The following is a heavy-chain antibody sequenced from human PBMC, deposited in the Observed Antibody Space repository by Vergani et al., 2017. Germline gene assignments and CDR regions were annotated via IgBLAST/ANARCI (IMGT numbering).Heavy chain of an antibody. Sequence: EVQLLESGGGLVKPGGSLRLSCAASGFTFSSYSMNWVRQAPGKGLEWVSSISSSSSYIYYADSVKGRFTISRDNAKNSLYLQMNSLRAEDTAVYYCARAPAKYYYDSSGSWTHFDDWGQGTLVTVSS. CDR3: ARAPAKYYYDSSGSWTHFDD. CDR1: GFTFSSYS. CDR2: ISSSSSYI. J-gene: IGHJ4*02. D-gene: IGHD3-22*01. V-gene: IGHV3-21*01.